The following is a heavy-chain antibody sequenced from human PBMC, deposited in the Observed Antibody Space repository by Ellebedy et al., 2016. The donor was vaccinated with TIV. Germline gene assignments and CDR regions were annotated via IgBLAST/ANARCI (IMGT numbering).Heavy chain of an antibody. CDR1: GFIFSHYS. Sequence: GESLKISCAASGFIFSHYSMNWVRQAPGKGLEWVSYISRSSSNTYYGDSAKGRFTISRDDAKNSLYLQMNNLRAKDTAVYYCATDWQTSGSGSYHIDSWGQGTLFTVSS. CDR2: ISRSSSNT. V-gene: IGHV3-21*01. J-gene: IGHJ4*02. CDR3: ATDWQTSGSGSYHIDS. D-gene: IGHD3-10*01.